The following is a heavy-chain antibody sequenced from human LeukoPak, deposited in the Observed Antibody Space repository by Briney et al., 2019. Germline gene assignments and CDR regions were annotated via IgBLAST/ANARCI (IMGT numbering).Heavy chain of an antibody. CDR3: ARVSLDSSGDSPSYYFDY. CDR1: GFTFSSYG. J-gene: IGHJ4*02. D-gene: IGHD3-22*01. CDR2: IWYDGSNQ. V-gene: IGHV3-33*01. Sequence: GGSLRLSCAPSGFTFSSYGMHWVRQAPPKGLQWVAVIWYDGSNQYYAYSVKGRFTISRDNSKNTLYLQMNSLRAEDTAVYYCARVSLDSSGDSPSYYFDYWGQGTLVTVSS.